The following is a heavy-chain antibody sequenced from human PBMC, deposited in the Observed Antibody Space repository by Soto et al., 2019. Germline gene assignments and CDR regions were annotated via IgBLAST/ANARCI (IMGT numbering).Heavy chain of an antibody. Sequence: GGSLRLSCAASGFTFSNAWMNWVRQAPGKGLEWVGRIKSKTDGGTTDYAEPVKGRFTISRNDSKNTLYLQMNSLKTEDTAVYYCTTLGKYYDSSGYFYGMDVWGQGTTVTVSS. J-gene: IGHJ6*02. CDR2: IKSKTDGGTT. V-gene: IGHV3-15*07. D-gene: IGHD3-22*01. CDR3: TTLGKYYDSSGYFYGMDV. CDR1: GFTFSNAW.